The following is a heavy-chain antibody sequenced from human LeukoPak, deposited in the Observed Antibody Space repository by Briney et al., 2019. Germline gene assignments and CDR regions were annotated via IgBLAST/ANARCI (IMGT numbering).Heavy chain of an antibody. Sequence: SETLSLTCTVSGGSISSSSHYWGWIRQPPGKGLEWIGNIYYSGSTYYNPSPKSRVTISVDTSKNQFSLKLSSVTAADTAVYYCARGEGTYYYFYGMDVWGQGTTVTVSS. D-gene: IGHD1-26*01. CDR1: GGSISSSSHY. CDR3: ARGEGTYYYFYGMDV. CDR2: IYYSGST. V-gene: IGHV4-39*07. J-gene: IGHJ6*02.